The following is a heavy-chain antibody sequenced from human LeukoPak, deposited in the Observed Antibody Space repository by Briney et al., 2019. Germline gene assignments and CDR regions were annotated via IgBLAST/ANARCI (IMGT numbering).Heavy chain of an antibody. Sequence: GASVKVSCKASGGTFSSYAISWVRQAPGQGLEWMGRIIPIFGTANYAQKFQGRVTITTDESTSTAYMELSSLRSEDTAVYYCARGGYCSGGSCGVIYYYMDVWGKGTTVTVSS. J-gene: IGHJ6*03. CDR3: ARGGYCSGGSCGVIYYYMDV. CDR1: GGTFSSYA. CDR2: IIPIFGTA. V-gene: IGHV1-69*05. D-gene: IGHD2-15*01.